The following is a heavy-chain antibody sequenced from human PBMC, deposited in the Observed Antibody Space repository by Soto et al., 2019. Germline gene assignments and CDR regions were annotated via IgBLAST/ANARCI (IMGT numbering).Heavy chain of an antibody. D-gene: IGHD6-13*01. J-gene: IGHJ4*02. V-gene: IGHV3-9*01. CDR2: ISWNSGSI. CDR3: AKDSPLVLSFYFDY. CDR1: GFTFDDYA. Sequence: EVQLVESGGGLVQPGRSLRLSCAASGFTFDDYAMHWVRQAPGKGLEWVSGISWNSGSIGYADSVKGRFTISRDNAKNSLYLQMNCLRAEDTALYYCAKDSPLVLSFYFDYCCQGTLVTVSS.